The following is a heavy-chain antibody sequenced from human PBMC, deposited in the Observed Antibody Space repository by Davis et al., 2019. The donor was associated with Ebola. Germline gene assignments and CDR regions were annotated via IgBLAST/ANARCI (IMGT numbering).Heavy chain of an antibody. V-gene: IGHV3-30*01. CDR1: EFSFSDYS. J-gene: IGHJ5*02. Sequence: PGGSLRLSCVASEFSFSDYSMNWVRQAPGKGLEWVAIISYDGSNKFYADSVKGRFTISRDNSESTLYLQMNSLRPEDTATYYCATDADFGEYGWFDPWGQGTLVIVSS. CDR3: ATDADFGEYGWFDP. CDR2: ISYDGSNK. D-gene: IGHD4-17*01.